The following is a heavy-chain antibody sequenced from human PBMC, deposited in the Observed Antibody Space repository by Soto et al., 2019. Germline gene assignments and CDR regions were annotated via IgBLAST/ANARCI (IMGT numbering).Heavy chain of an antibody. D-gene: IGHD2-15*01. V-gene: IGHV3-23*01. CDR1: GFTFSSYA. J-gene: IGHJ3*02. CDR2: ISGSGGST. CDR3: AKDRSCSGGSCYSEVAFDI. Sequence: GGSLRLSCAASGFTFSSYAMRWVRQAPGKGLEWVSAISGSGGSTYYADSVKGRFTISRDNSKNTLYLQMNSLRAEDTAVYYCAKDRSCSGGSCYSEVAFDIWGQGTMVTV.